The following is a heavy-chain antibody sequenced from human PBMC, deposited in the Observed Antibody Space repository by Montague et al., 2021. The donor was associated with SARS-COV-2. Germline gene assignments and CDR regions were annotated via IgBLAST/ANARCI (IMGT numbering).Heavy chain of an antibody. CDR1: GGSISSCSYY. V-gene: IGHV4-61*02. Sequence: TLSLTCTVSGGSISSCSYYWSWLRQPEGKGREWIGRIDTSGNYNYTPSLKSRVTITADTSKNQFSLKLSSVTAAATAVYDCARRIDYYGIDVWGRGTTVTVSS. CDR3: ARRIDYYGIDV. CDR2: IDTSGNY. D-gene: IGHD1-26*01. J-gene: IGHJ6*02.